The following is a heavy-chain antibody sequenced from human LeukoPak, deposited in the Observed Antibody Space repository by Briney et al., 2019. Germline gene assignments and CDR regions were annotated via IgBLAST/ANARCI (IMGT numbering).Heavy chain of an antibody. CDR2: INPSGGST. D-gene: IGHD3-10*01. CDR1: GYTFTSYY. V-gene: IGHV1-46*01. CDR3: ARGRPLLWFGESPETRNWFDP. Sequence: GASVKVSCKASGYTFTSYYMHWVRQDPGQGLEGMGIINPSGGSTSYAQKFQGRVTMTRDTSTSTVYMELRSLRSEDTAVYYCARGRPLLWFGESPETRNWFDPWGQGTLVTVSS. J-gene: IGHJ5*02.